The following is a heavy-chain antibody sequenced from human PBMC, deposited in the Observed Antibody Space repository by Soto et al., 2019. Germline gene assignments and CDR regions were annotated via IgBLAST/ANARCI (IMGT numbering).Heavy chain of an antibody. Sequence: RLSCAASGFTFSSYSMNWVRQAPGKGLEWVSSISSSSSYIYYADSVKGRFTISRDNAKNSLYLQMNSLRAEDTAVYYCAKPESSYSSSWYYFDYWGQGTLVTVSS. V-gene: IGHV3-21*01. CDR2: ISSSSSYI. CDR3: AKPESSYSSSWYYFDY. J-gene: IGHJ4*02. CDR1: GFTFSSYS. D-gene: IGHD6-13*01.